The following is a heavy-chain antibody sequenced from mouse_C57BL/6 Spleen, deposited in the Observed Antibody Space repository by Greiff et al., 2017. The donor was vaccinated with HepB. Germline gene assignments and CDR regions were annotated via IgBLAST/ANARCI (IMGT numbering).Heavy chain of an antibody. V-gene: IGHV5-12*01. CDR1: GFTFSDYY. Sequence: EVKLVESGGGLVQPGGSLKLSCAASGFTFSDYYMYWVRQTPEKRLEWVAYISNGGGSTYYPDTVKGRFTISRDNAKNTLYLKMSRLKSEDTAMYYCARRVITTDAMDYWGQGTSVTVSS. J-gene: IGHJ4*01. CDR3: ARRVITTDAMDY. D-gene: IGHD1-1*01. CDR2: ISNGGGST.